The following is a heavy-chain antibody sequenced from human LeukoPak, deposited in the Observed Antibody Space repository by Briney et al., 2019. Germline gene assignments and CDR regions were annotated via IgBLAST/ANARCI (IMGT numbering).Heavy chain of an antibody. J-gene: IGHJ5*02. CDR1: GGSISSYY. Sequence: SETLSLTCTVSGGSISSYYWSWIRQPPGKGLEWIGYIYYSGSTNYNPSLKSRVTISVDTSKNQFSLKLSSVTAVDTAVYYCARDRRYYEFDPWGQGTLVTVSS. D-gene: IGHD3-22*01. CDR3: ARDRRYYEFDP. V-gene: IGHV4-59*01. CDR2: IYYSGST.